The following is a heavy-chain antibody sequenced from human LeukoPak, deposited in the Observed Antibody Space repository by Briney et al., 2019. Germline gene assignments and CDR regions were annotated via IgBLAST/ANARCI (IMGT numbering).Heavy chain of an antibody. V-gene: IGHV3-21*01. CDR3: ARVKVINNAFDI. Sequence: GGSLRLSCAASGFTFSSYSKNWGRQAPGKGLEWVSSISSSSSYIYSADSVKGRFTISRDHAKNSLYLQMNSLRAEDTAVYYCARVKVINNAFDIWGQGTMVTISS. CDR1: GFTFSSYS. D-gene: IGHD3-22*01. CDR2: ISSSSSYI. J-gene: IGHJ3*02.